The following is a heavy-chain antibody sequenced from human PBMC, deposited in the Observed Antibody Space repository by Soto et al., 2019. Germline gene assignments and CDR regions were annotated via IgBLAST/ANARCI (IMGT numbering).Heavy chain of an antibody. V-gene: IGHV4-59*08. J-gene: IGHJ4*02. Sequence: SETLFLTCTVSGGSISNFFWTWIRQPPGKGLEWIGFINYSGSTNYSPSLKSRVTISIDTSKNQFSLKLSSVTAADTAMYYCARSFRGTYYDILTRKIVRAPYYFDYWGQGILVTVSS. CDR2: INYSGST. D-gene: IGHD3-9*01. CDR3: ARSFRGTYYDILTRKIVRAPYYFDY. CDR1: GGSISNFF.